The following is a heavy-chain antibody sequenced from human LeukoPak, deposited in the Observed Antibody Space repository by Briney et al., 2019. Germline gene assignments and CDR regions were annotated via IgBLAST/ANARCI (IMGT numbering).Heavy chain of an antibody. V-gene: IGHV3-23*01. CDR1: GFTFSSYA. CDR2: IGGRGGVT. D-gene: IGHD6-19*01. CDR3: AKDTVAAVAVPY. Sequence: GGSLRLSCAASGFTFSSYAMSWVRQAPGKGLEWVSAIGGRGGVTYYADSVKGRFTISRDNSKNTLYLQMNSLRAEDTAVYYCAKDTVAAVAVPYWGQGTLVTVSS. J-gene: IGHJ4*02.